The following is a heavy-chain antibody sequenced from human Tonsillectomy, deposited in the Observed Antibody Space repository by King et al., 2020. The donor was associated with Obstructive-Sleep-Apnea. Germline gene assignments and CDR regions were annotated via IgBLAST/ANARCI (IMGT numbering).Heavy chain of an antibody. CDR3: ARAHITGTTAYFDY. D-gene: IGHD1-20*01. Sequence: HVQLVESGGGVVQPGRSLRLSCAASGFTFRSYAMHCVRQAPGRGLDWVAVISSHENVKYYIDSVKGRFTGARDNSKNTLYLQMNSLSAEDTAVYYCARAHITGTTAYFDYWGQGTLVTVSS. J-gene: IGHJ4*02. V-gene: IGHV3-33*01. CDR1: GFTFRSYA. CDR2: ISSHENVK.